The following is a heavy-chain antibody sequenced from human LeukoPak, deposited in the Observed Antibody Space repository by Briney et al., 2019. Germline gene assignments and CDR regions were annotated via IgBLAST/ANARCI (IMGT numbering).Heavy chain of an antibody. D-gene: IGHD6-19*01. CDR2: ISGSGGST. V-gene: IGHV3-23*01. CDR1: GFTFSSYA. Sequence: GGSLRLSCAASGFTFSSYAMSWVRQAPGKGLEWVSSISGSGGSTYNADSVKGRFTISRDSSKNTLYLQMNSLRAEDTAVYYCARDMSSSGWYTSVSNIYYFDYWGQGTLVTVSS. CDR3: ARDMSSSGWYTSVSNIYYFDY. J-gene: IGHJ4*02.